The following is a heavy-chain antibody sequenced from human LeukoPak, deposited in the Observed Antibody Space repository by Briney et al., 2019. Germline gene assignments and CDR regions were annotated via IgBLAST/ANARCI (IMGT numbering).Heavy chain of an antibody. V-gene: IGHV3-11*04. CDR1: GFTFSNAW. D-gene: IGHD5-18*01. CDR2: ISSSGSTI. Sequence: GGSLRLSCAASGFTFSNAWMSWVREAPGKGLEWVSYISSSGSTIYYADSVKGRFTISRDNAKNSLYLQMNSLRAEDTAVYYCASVDTAMGYYFDYWGQGTLVTVSS. J-gene: IGHJ4*02. CDR3: ASVDTAMGYYFDY.